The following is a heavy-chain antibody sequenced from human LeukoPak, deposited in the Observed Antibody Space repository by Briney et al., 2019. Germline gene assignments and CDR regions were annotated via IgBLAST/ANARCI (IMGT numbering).Heavy chain of an antibody. CDR1: GGSFSGYY. CDR2: INHKGAT. D-gene: IGHD3-10*01. Sequence: PSETLSLTCAVYGGSFSGYYWTWVRQPPGKGLEWIGEINHKGATNYNPSLKSRVTISLDTSKNQFSLKLSSVTAADTAMYYCARGPHFYGSGSYEYSYYYYYYGMDVWGEGTAVTVSS. J-gene: IGHJ6*04. V-gene: IGHV4-34*01. CDR3: ARGPHFYGSGSYEYSYYYYYYGMDV.